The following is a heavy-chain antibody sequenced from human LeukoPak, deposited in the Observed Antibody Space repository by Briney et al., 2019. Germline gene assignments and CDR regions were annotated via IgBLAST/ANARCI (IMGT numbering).Heavy chain of an antibody. Sequence: SETLSLTCAVSGYSISSGYYWGWIRQPPGKGLEWIGSIYHSGSTYYNPSLKSRVTISVDTSKNQFSLKLSSVTAADTAVYYCARDYDFWSGYTLTNWFDPWGQGTLVTVSS. D-gene: IGHD3-3*01. V-gene: IGHV4-38-2*01. CDR3: ARDYDFWSGYTLTNWFDP. CDR2: IYHSGST. J-gene: IGHJ5*02. CDR1: GYSISSGYY.